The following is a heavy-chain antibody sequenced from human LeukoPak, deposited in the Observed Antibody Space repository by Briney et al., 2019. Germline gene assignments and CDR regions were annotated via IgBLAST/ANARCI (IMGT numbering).Heavy chain of an antibody. J-gene: IGHJ4*02. Sequence: ASVKVSCKASGYTFTTYYMHWERQAPGQGLEWMGVIKTSGGSTSYAKRFKGRVTMTRDTSTSTVYMELSSLRSEDTAVYHCARGRGSGTYSARDFDYWGQGTLVTVSS. CDR3: ARGRGSGTYSARDFDY. CDR1: GYTFTTYY. V-gene: IGHV1-46*01. D-gene: IGHD3-10*01. CDR2: IKTSGGST.